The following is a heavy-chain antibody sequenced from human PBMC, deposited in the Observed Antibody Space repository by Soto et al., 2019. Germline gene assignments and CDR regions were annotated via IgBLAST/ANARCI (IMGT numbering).Heavy chain of an antibody. CDR2: SRDKGNSYST. J-gene: IGHJ4*02. CDR3: TRSIVGTTSSDY. V-gene: IGHV3-72*01. Sequence: EVQLVESGGGLVKPGGSLRLSCAGSGFTFSDYYIDWVRQAPGKGLEWVGRSRDKGNSYSTDYAASVKGRFTVSRDASKNSLYLQMNSLTTEDTALYYCTRSIVGTTSSDYWGQGTLVTVSS. CDR1: GFTFSDYY. D-gene: IGHD1-26*01.